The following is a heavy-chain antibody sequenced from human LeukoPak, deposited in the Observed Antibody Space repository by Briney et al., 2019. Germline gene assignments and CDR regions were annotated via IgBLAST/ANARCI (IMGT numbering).Heavy chain of an antibody. CDR2: VRYDESDK. CDR3: ARDDGLGGPFDY. Sequence: PGGSLRLSCVGSGFTFGSYGIHWVRQAPGTGLEWVTYVRYDESDKFYTDSVKGRFTISRDNSKNTLYLQMNSLRAEDTAVYYCARDDGLGGPFDYWGQGTLVTVSS. V-gene: IGHV3-30*02. CDR1: GFTFGSYG. J-gene: IGHJ4*02. D-gene: IGHD3/OR15-3a*01.